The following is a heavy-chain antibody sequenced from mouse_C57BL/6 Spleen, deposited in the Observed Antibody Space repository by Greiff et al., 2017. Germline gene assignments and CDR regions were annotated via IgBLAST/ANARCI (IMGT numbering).Heavy chain of an antibody. V-gene: IGHV14-2*01. CDR1: GFNIKDYY. CDR3: ASDTTVGYWYFDV. CDR2: IDPEDGET. J-gene: IGHJ1*03. Sequence: EVQLQQSGAELVKPGASVKLSCTASGFNIKDYYMPWVKQRTEQGLEWIGRIDPEDGETKYAPKFQGKATITPDTSSNTAYLQLSSLTSEDTAVYYCASDTTVGYWYFDVWGTGTTVTVSS. D-gene: IGHD1-1*01.